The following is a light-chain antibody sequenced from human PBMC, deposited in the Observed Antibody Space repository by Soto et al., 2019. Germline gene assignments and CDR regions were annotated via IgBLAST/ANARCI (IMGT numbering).Light chain of an antibody. Sequence: QSVLTQPPSASGTPVQRVTISCSGISSNIGSNTVNWYQQLPGTAPKLLIYSNNQRPSGVPDRFSGSKSGTSASLAISGLQSEDEADYYCAAGDDSLNGLVVFGGGPKLTVL. V-gene: IGLV1-44*01. CDR1: SSNIGSNT. J-gene: IGLJ2*01. CDR2: SNN. CDR3: AAGDDSLNGLVV.